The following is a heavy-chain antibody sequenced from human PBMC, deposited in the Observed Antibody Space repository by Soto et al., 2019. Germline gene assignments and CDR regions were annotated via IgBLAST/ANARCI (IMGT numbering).Heavy chain of an antibody. Sequence: QLQLQESGPGLVKPSETMYLTCTVSGGPISSSSHYWDWIRQPPGKALDWIGSIDYSGSTYYNPSRKSRVTIVVDTAMNHFSLELNAVTAADASVYYWVRRRVVGISAHRIDDWGQGSLVTVSS. CDR3: VRRRVVGISAHRIDD. CDR1: GGPISSSSHY. V-gene: IGHV4-39*02. J-gene: IGHJ4*02. CDR2: IDYSGST. D-gene: IGHD1-26*01.